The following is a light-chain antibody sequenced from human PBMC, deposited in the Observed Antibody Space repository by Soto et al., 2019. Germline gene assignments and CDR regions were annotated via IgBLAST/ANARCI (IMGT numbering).Light chain of an antibody. J-gene: IGLJ2*01. CDR2: EVS. CDR3: SSYAGSNGVV. V-gene: IGLV2-8*01. CDR1: SSDVGGYNY. Sequence: QSVLTQPPSASGSPGQSVTISCTGTSSDVGGYNYVSWYQQHPGKAPKVIIYEVSKGPSGVPDRFSGSKSGNTASLTVSGLQAEDEADYYCSSYAGSNGVVFGGGTKLTVL.